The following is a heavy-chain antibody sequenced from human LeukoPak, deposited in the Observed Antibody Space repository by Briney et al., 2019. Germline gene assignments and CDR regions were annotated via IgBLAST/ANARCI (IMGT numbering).Heavy chain of an antibody. V-gene: IGHV4-59*01. J-gene: IGHJ5*02. CDR2: IYIRGST. CDR3: AKDWELGS. D-gene: IGHD1-26*01. CDR1: GASISSYY. Sequence: SETLSLTXSVSGASISSYYWNWIRQPPGEGLEWIGNIYIRGSTNYNPSLESRVTISLDTSKDQFSLKLTSVTAADTAFYYCAKDWELGSWGQGTLVTVSS.